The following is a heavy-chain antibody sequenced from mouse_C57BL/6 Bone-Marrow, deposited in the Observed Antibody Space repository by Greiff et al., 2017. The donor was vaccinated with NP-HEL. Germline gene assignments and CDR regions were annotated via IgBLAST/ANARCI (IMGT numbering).Heavy chain of an antibody. Sequence: EVQVVESGEGLVKPGGSLKLSCAASGFTFSSYAMSWVRQTPEKRLEWVAYISSGGDYIYYADTVKGRFTISRDNARNTLYLQMSSLKSEDTAMYYCTRDGAQATFSDYWGQGTTLTVSS. D-gene: IGHD3-2*02. CDR3: TRDGAQATFSDY. V-gene: IGHV5-9-1*02. CDR1: GFTFSSYA. J-gene: IGHJ2*01. CDR2: ISSGGDYI.